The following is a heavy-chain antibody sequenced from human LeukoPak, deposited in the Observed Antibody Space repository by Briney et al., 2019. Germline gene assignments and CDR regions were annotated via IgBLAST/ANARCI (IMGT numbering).Heavy chain of an antibody. CDR1: GFTFSTYS. CDR2: ISGRSSYT. CDR3: ARGTTGGYSPSH. V-gene: IGHV3-21*01. Sequence: GGSLRLSCAASGFTFSTYSMNWVRQAPGKGLEWVSSISGRSSYTFYADSVRGRFTISRDNAKNSLYLQMNSLRAEDTAVYYCARGTTGGYSPSHWGQGTLVTVSS. D-gene: IGHD5-12*01. J-gene: IGHJ4*02.